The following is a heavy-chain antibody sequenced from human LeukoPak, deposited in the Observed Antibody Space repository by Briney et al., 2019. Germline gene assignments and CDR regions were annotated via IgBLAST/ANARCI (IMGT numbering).Heavy chain of an antibody. CDR2: IYYTGST. V-gene: IGHV4-30-4*07. J-gene: IGHJ4*02. CDR3: ARFPIPGTSEPDY. D-gene: IGHD3-10*01. Sequence: SETLSLTCAVSGGSISRSGYSWSWIRQPPGKGLEWIGYIYYTGSTYYNPSLKSRLTISLDTSKNQFSLKLSSVTAADTAVYYCARFPIPGTSEPDYWGQGTLVTVSS. CDR1: GGSISRSGYS.